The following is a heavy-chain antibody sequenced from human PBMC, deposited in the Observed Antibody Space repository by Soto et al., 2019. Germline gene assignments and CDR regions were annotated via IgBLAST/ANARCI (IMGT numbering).Heavy chain of an antibody. Sequence: GESLRISCKSSGYSFSSYWIAWVRLMPGKGLEWMGSIYPDDSDTKYSPSFQGQVTISADKSISAAYLQWSSLKASDTAIYYCARNSLTGYYNYYYSMDVWGQGTTVTVSS. D-gene: IGHD3-9*01. V-gene: IGHV5-51*01. CDR1: GYSFSSYW. J-gene: IGHJ6*02. CDR2: IYPDDSDT. CDR3: ARNSLTGYYNYYYSMDV.